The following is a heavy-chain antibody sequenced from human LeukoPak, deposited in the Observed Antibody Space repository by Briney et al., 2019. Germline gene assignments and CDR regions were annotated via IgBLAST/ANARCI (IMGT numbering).Heavy chain of an antibody. D-gene: IGHD3-10*01. CDR3: ARSFGSGSYKGDY. Sequence: SVKVSCKASGGTFSSYAISWVRQAPGQGLEWMGRIIPILGIANYAQKFQGRVTITADKSTSTAYMELSSLRSEDTAVYYCARSFGSGSYKGDYWGQGTLVTASS. CDR2: IIPILGIA. J-gene: IGHJ4*02. CDR1: GGTFSSYA. V-gene: IGHV1-69*04.